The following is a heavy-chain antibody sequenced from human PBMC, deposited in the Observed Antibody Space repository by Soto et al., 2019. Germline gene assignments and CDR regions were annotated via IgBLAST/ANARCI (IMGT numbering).Heavy chain of an antibody. CDR1: GGTFSSYA. CDR3: ARGKPPHYYDSSGYYYYYYGMDV. CDR2: IIPIFGTA. D-gene: IGHD3-22*01. Sequence: SVKVSCKASGGTFSSYAISWVRQAPGQGLEWMGGIIPIFGTANYAQKFQGRVTITADESTSTAYMELSSLRSEDTAVYYCARGKPPHYYDSSGYYYYYYGMDVWGQGTTVTVSS. V-gene: IGHV1-69*13. J-gene: IGHJ6*02.